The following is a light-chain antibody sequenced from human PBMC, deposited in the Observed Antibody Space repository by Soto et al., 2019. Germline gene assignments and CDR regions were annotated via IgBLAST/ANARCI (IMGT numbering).Light chain of an antibody. CDR1: QSVLHSSNNKNY. J-gene: IGKJ2*02. CDR3: QQYYSART. Sequence: DIVMTQSPDSLAVSLGERATINCKSSQSVLHSSNNKNYLAWYQQKPGQPPKLLIYWASTRESGVPDRFSGSGSGTDFTLTISSLQAEDEAVYYCQQYYSARTFGQGTKLEIK. V-gene: IGKV4-1*01. CDR2: WAS.